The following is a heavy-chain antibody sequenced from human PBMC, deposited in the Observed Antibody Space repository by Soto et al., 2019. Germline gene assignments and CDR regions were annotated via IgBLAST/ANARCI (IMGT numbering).Heavy chain of an antibody. V-gene: IGHV4-39*01. J-gene: IGHJ5*02. D-gene: IGHD3-10*01. CDR3: ARAFRSITMVRGVHNWFDP. CDR2: IYYSGST. Sequence: SETLSLTCTVSGGSISSSVSSSNYYWGWIRQPPGRGLEWIGNIYYSGSTYYNPSLKRRVTLSVGTSKNQFSLKLSSVTAADTAVYYCARAFRSITMVRGVHNWFDPWGQGTLVTVSS. CDR1: GGSISSSVSSSNYY.